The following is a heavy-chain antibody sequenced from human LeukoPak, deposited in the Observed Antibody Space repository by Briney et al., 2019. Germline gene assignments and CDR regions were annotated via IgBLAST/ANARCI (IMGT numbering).Heavy chain of an antibody. Sequence: GGSLRLSCAASGFTFSSYWMSWVRQAPGKGLEWVANIKQDGSEKYYVDSVKGRFTISGDNAKNTQYLQMNSLRAEDTAVYYCARSGRGGAFDIWGQGTTVTVSS. CDR3: ARSGRGGAFDI. V-gene: IGHV3-7*01. J-gene: IGHJ3*02. CDR2: IKQDGSEK. D-gene: IGHD1-26*01. CDR1: GFTFSSYW.